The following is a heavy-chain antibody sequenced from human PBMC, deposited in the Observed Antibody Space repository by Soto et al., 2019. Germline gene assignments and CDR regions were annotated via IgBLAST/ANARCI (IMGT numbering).Heavy chain of an antibody. D-gene: IGHD1-1*01. Sequence: EVQLLESGGGLVQPGESLRLSCAASGFTFASYAITWVRQAPGKGLEWVSTISGSGDTTYYADSLKGRFTISRDNSKNRVYVQMNGLTAEDTALYYCAKESLDRRTFHTLGQGTMVTVSS. CDR2: ISGSGDTT. J-gene: IGHJ3*02. CDR3: AKESLDRRTFHT. V-gene: IGHV3-23*01. CDR1: GFTFASYA.